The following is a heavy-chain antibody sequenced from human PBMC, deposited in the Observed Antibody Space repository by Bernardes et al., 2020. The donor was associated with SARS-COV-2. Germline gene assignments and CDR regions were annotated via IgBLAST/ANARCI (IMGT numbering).Heavy chain of an antibody. CDR2: IYYSGST. Sequence: SETLSLTCTVSGGSIRSSYWSWIRQPPGKGLEWIGYIYYSGSTHYNPSLKSRVTISVDTSKNQFSLKLSSVTAADTAVYYCARGSRITIFGVVTNNWFDPWGQGTLVTVSS. D-gene: IGHD3-3*01. CDR3: ARGSRITIFGVVTNNWFDP. CDR1: GGSIRSSY. J-gene: IGHJ5*02. V-gene: IGHV4-59*01.